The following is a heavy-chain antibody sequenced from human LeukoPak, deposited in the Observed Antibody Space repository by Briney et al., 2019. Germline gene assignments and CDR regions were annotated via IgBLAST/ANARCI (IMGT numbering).Heavy chain of an antibody. D-gene: IGHD3-9*01. V-gene: IGHV3-30-3*02. CDR2: ISYDGSNK. CDR1: GFTFSSYA. CDR3: AKHPGYYVNGPGDY. Sequence: GGSLRLSCAASGFTFSSYAMHWVRQAPGKGLEWVAVISYDGSNKYYADSVKGRFTISRDNSKNTLYLQMNSLRAEDTAVYYCAKHPGYYVNGPGDYWGQGTLVTVSS. J-gene: IGHJ4*02.